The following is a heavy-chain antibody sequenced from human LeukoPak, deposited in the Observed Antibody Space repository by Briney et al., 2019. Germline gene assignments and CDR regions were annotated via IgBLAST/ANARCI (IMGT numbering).Heavy chain of an antibody. J-gene: IGHJ4*02. CDR3: AVAYSTSGYYPVDY. V-gene: IGHV3-30*03. Sequence: GGSLRLSCAASGFXFSSYGMHWVRQAPGKGLKWVAVISDDGSNKNYADSVKGRCTISRDNSKNTLYLQMNRMRVEDTAVYYCAVAYSTSGYYPVDYWGQGVLVTVSS. D-gene: IGHD3-22*01. CDR2: ISDDGSNK. CDR1: GFXFSSYG.